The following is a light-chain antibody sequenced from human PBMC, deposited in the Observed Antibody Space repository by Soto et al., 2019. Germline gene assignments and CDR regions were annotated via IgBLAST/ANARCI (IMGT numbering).Light chain of an antibody. J-gene: IGLJ3*02. CDR1: TGDVGAYNF. CDR2: DAT. CDR3: CSYAGSFTWV. V-gene: IGLV2-11*01. Sequence: QAVLTQPRSVSGSPGQSVTISCTGTTGDVGAYNFVSWYQQHPGKAPKLMIYDATKRPSGVPDRFSASKSGSTASLTISGLQAEDEADYYCCSYAGSFTWVFGGGTKVTVL.